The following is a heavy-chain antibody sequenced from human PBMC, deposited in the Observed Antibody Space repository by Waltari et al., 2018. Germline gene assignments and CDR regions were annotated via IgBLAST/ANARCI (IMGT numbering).Heavy chain of an antibody. CDR3: ARAPDYYDSSGYYTAFDY. CDR2: IYYSGST. D-gene: IGHD3-22*01. J-gene: IGHJ4*02. CDR1: GGSISSSSYY. V-gene: IGHV4-39*07. Sequence: QLQLQESGPGLVKPSETLSLTCTVSGGSISSSSYYWGWIRQPPGKGLEWIGSIYYSGSTYYNPSLKSRVTISGDTSKNQFSLKLSSVTAADTAVYYCARAPDYYDSSGYYTAFDYWGQGTLVTVSS.